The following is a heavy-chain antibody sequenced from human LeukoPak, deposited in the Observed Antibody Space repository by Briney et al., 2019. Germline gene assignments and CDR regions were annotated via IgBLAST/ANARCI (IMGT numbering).Heavy chain of an antibody. Sequence: SETLSLTCTVSGGSISYYYWSWIRQPPGKGLEWIGYIYYSGSTNYNPSLKSRVTISVDTSKNQFSLKLSSVTAADTAVYHCARGYCSGGSCYSVPYDYWGQGILVTVSS. J-gene: IGHJ4*02. CDR3: ARGYCSGGSCYSVPYDY. V-gene: IGHV4-59*01. D-gene: IGHD2-15*01. CDR1: GGSISYYY. CDR2: IYYSGST.